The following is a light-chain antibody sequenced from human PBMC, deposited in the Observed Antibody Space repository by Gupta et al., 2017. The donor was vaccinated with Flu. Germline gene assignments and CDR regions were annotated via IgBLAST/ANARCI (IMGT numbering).Light chain of an antibody. V-gene: IGLV3-21*02. J-gene: IGLJ2*01. CDR3: QVWDSGSRI. CDR1: NIGSKS. Sequence: SYVLTQPPSLSLAPGQTARLPCGGNNIGSKSVHWYQQKPGQAPVLFVYDDSDRPSGIPERFSRSKSGDTATLTSSRVEDGDEAAYYCQVWDSGSRIFGGGIKLPVL. CDR2: DDS.